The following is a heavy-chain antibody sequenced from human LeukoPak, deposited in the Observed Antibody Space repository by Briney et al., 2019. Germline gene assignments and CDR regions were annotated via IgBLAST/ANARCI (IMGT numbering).Heavy chain of an antibody. V-gene: IGHV3-64D*06. J-gene: IGHJ3*02. D-gene: IGHD2-2*02. Sequence: SGGSLRLSCSASGFTFSSYAMHWVRQAPGKGLEYVSAISSNGGSTYYADSVKSRFTISRDNSKNTLYLQMSSLRAEDTAVYYCVKDVVVVPAAIIYDAFDIWGQGTMVTVSS. CDR1: GFTFSSYA. CDR3: VKDVVVVPAAIIYDAFDI. CDR2: ISSNGGST.